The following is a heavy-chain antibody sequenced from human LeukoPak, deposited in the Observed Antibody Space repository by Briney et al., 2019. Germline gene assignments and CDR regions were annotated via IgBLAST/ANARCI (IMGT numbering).Heavy chain of an antibody. CDR3: ARPLWFGTYSLEQMDV. J-gene: IGHJ6*02. V-gene: IGHV4-39*01. CDR2: IYYSGST. Sequence: SETLSLTCTVSGGSISSSSYYWGWIRQPPGKGLEWIGSIYYSGSTYYNPSLKSRVTISVDTSKNQFSLKLSSVTAADTAVYYCARPLWFGTYSLEQMDVWGQGTTVTVSS. D-gene: IGHD3-10*01. CDR1: GGSISSSSYY.